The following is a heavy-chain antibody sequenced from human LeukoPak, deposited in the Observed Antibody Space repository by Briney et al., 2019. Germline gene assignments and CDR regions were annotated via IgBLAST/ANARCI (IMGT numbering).Heavy chain of an antibody. CDR1: GLTFSTYS. V-gene: IGHV3-21*01. CDR3: ARGPRNSSSYQYFQH. Sequence: GGSLRPSCAASGLTFSTYSMNCDRRAPGRGLEWVSAISSSRAYIYCAESAKGRFNVSRDNAQNYLYLPRESLIVEDIAVFCCARGPRNSSSYQYFQHWGQGTLVTVPS. D-gene: IGHD6-13*01. J-gene: IGHJ1*01. CDR2: ISSSRAYI.